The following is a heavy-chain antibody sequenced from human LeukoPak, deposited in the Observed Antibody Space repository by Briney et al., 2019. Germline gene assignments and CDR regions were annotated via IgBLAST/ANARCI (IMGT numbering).Heavy chain of an antibody. CDR1: GFTFSSYA. CDR3: AKDPRTAERLPIFGMPRRRYFFDC. J-gene: IGHJ4*02. D-gene: IGHD3-3*01. V-gene: IGHV3-30*04. CDR2: ISYDGSNK. Sequence: GGSLRLSCAASGFTFSSYAMHWVRQAPGKGLEWVAVISYDGSNKYYADSVKGRFTISRDNSKNTLYLQMNSLRAEDTAIYYCAKDPRTAERLPIFGMPRRRYFFDCWGQGTLVTVSS.